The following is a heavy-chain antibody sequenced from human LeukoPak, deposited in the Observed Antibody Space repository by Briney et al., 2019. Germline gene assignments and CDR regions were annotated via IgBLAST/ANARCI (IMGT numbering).Heavy chain of an antibody. CDR3: ARHTDYDFWSGRPAHYFDY. J-gene: IGHJ4*02. V-gene: IGHV3-11*01. CDR1: GFTFSDYY. Sequence: GGSLRLSCAASGFTFSDYYMSWLRQAPGKGLEWVSYISSSGSTIYYADSVKGRFTISRDNAKNSLYLQMNTLRAEDRAVYYCARHTDYDFWSGRPAHYFDYWGQGTLVTVSS. CDR2: ISSSGSTI. D-gene: IGHD3-3*01.